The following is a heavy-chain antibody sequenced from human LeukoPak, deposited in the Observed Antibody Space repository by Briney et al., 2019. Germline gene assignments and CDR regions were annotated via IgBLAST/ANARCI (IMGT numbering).Heavy chain of an antibody. Sequence: PSQTLSLTCTVSGGSISSGGYYWSWIRQPPGKGLEWIGSIYYSGSTYYNPSLKSRVTISVDTSKNQFSLKLSSVTAADTAVYYCARHSPGTAAAGSIDYWGQGTLVTVSS. J-gene: IGHJ4*02. CDR1: GGSISSGGYY. CDR3: ARHSPGTAAAGSIDY. D-gene: IGHD6-13*01. V-gene: IGHV4-39*07. CDR2: IYYSGST.